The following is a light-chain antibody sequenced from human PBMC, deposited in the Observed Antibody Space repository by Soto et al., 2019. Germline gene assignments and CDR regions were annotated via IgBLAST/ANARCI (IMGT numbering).Light chain of an antibody. V-gene: IGKV3-20*01. CDR1: QSVSSSY. CDR3: QQYGTSPGT. CDR2: GAS. J-gene: IGKJ4*01. Sequence: IVLTQSPGTLPLSPGERATLSCRASQSVSSSYLAWYQQKPGQAPRLLIYGASSRATGIPDRFSGSGSGTDLTLTISRLEPEDFAVYYCQQYGTSPGTFGGGTKVEIK.